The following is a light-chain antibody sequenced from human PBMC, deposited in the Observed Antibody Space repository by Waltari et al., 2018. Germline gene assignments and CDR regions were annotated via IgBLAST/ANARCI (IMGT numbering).Light chain of an antibody. CDR3: SSYAGSSIWV. CDR1: GSDVGGYNY. CDR2: EVS. J-gene: IGLJ3*02. V-gene: IGLV2-8*01. Sequence: QSALTQPPSASGSPGQSVTISCTGTGSDVGGYNYVSWYQQHPGKAPKLMIYEVSTRPSGVPDRFSGSKSGNTASLTVSGLQAEDEAEYYCSSYAGSSIWVFGGGTTLTVL.